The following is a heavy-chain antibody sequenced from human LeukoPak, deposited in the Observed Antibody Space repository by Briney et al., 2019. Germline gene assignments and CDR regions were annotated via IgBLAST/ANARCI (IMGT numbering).Heavy chain of an antibody. Sequence: PSETLSLTCTVSGGSISSYYWSWIRQPPGKGLEWIGYIYYSGSTYYNPSLKSRVTISVDTSKNQFSLKLSSVTAADTAVYYCAREALAAYYYDSSGYQEVWGQGTLVTVSS. D-gene: IGHD3-22*01. CDR1: GGSISSYY. V-gene: IGHV4-59*12. J-gene: IGHJ4*02. CDR2: IYYSGST. CDR3: AREALAAYYYDSSGYQEV.